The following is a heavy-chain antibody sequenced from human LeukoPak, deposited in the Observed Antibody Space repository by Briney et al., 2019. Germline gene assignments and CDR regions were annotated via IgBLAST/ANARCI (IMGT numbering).Heavy chain of an antibody. V-gene: IGHV4-30-2*05. J-gene: IGHJ6*02. CDR1: GGSNCSGGDS. CDR2: IYYTGST. CDR3: ARGMEFYYGMDG. Sequence: KTSQTLSLTCPVSGGSNCSGGDSGSWIRQPPGKGLEWIGYIYYTGSTYYKPSLKSRITMSLDTSKNQFSLKLTSVTAADTAVYYCARGMEFYYGMDGWGQGTTVTVSS. D-gene: IGHD3-10*01.